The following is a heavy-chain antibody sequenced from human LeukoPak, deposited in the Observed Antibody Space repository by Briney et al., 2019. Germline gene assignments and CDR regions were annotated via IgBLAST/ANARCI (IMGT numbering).Heavy chain of an antibody. Sequence: ASVNVSCKASGYTFTSYYMHWVRQAPGQGLEWMGIINPSAAGTSYAQKFQGRVTMTRDTSTSTVYMELSSLRSEDTAVYYCARASPTFDYWGQGTLVTVSS. CDR1: GYTFTSYY. J-gene: IGHJ4*02. V-gene: IGHV1-46*01. CDR3: ARASPTFDY. CDR2: INPSAAGT.